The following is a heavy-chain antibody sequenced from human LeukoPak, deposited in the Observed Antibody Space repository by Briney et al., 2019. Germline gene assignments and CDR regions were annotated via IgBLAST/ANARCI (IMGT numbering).Heavy chain of an antibody. D-gene: IGHD5-12*01. V-gene: IGHV3-48*01. CDR1: GFTFSSYS. CDR3: ARSGFSATFGY. Sequence: GGSLRLSCAASGFTFSSYSMNWVRQAPGKGLEWVSSISSSSSTIYYADSVKGRFTISRDNAKNSLYLQMNSLRAEDTAVYYCARSGFSATFGYWGQGTLVTVSS. J-gene: IGHJ4*02. CDR2: ISSSSSTI.